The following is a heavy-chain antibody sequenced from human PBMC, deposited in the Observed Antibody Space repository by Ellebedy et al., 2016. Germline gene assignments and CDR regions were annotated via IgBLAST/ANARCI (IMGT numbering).Heavy chain of an antibody. Sequence: ASVKVSCKASGYSFTDHAMSWVRQAPGQGLEWMGWINAKTGEPTYAQGFRGRFVFSLDTSVSMAYLQINSLEADDTALYFCARDMYSFPTAAGPDHWGQGSLVTVSS. V-gene: IGHV7-4-1*04. J-gene: IGHJ4*02. CDR1: GYSFTDHA. CDR3: ARDMYSFPTAAGPDH. CDR2: INAKTGEP. D-gene: IGHD6-13*01.